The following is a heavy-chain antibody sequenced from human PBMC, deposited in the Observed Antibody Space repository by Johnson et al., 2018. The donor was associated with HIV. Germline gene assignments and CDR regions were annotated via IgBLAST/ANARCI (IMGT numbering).Heavy chain of an antibody. Sequence: QVQLVESGGGVVQPGGSLRLSCAASGFTFSSYGMHWVRQAPGKGLEWVAFIRYDASNKYNADSVKGRFTISRDNSKNTLYLQMNSLRAEDTAVYYCATDEYTNSLGVWGQGTMVTVSS. J-gene: IGHJ3*01. D-gene: IGHD6-6*01. V-gene: IGHV3-30*02. CDR1: GFTFSSYG. CDR3: ATDEYTNSLGV. CDR2: IRYDASNK.